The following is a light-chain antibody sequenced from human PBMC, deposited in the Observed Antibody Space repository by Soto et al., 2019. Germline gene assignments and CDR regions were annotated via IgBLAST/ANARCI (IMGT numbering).Light chain of an antibody. CDR1: SSDVGGYNY. Sequence: QSVLTQPASVSGSPGPSITISCTGTSSDVGGYNYVSWYQQHPGKAPKLMLYEVSNRPAGVSNRFSGSKSGNTASLTIAGLQAEDEAYYYCSSYTSSSSYVFGTGTKLTVL. CDR3: SSYTSSSSYV. V-gene: IGLV2-14*01. CDR2: EVS. J-gene: IGLJ1*01.